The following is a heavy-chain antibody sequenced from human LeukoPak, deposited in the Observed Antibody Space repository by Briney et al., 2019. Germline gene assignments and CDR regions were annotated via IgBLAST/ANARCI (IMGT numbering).Heavy chain of an antibody. V-gene: IGHV3-53*01. D-gene: IGHD3-22*01. J-gene: IGHJ3*02. CDR3: VRDSRGSSGYWGIDAFDI. CDR1: GFTVSSNY. Sequence: GGSLRLSCAASGFTVSSNYMSWVRQAPGKGLEWVSVIYSGGSTYYADSVKGRFTISRDNSKNTLYLQMNSLRAEDTAVYYCVRDSRGSSGYWGIDAFDIWGQGTMVTVSS. CDR2: IYSGGST.